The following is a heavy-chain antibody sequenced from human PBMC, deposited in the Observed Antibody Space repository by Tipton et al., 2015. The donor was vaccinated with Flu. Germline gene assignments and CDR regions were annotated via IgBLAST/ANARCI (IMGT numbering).Heavy chain of an antibody. D-gene: IGHD1-14*01. CDR1: GFTFSGSA. J-gene: IGHJ4*02. V-gene: IGHV3-73*01. CDR2: IRSRGNSYAT. Sequence: SLRLSCTASGFTFSGSAIHWVRQASGKGLERVGRIRSRGNSYATTYAASVKGRFTISRDDSKNTAYLQMNNLQTEDTAVYYCARPGVAEYYFDYWGQGTLVTVSS. CDR3: ARPGVAEYYFDY.